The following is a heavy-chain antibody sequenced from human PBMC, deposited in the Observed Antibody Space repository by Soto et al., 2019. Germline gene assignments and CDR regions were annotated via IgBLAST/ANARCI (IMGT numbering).Heavy chain of an antibody. D-gene: IGHD3-22*01. CDR2: MSGDGRT. V-gene: IGHV3-23*01. CDR3: VKWHTSNFDSLPFTGFGF. Sequence: GGSLRLSCVGSGFTFSDSVMAWVRQAPGKGLEWLSVMSGDGRTRYALSVTGRFTISRDNSKNTLYLQMRSLRAEDAAAYYCVKWHTSNFDSLPFTGFGFWGQGTQVPVPS. J-gene: IGHJ4*02. CDR1: GFTFSDSV.